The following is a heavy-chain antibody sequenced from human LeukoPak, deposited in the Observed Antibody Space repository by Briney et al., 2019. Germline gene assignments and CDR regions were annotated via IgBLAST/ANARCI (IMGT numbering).Heavy chain of an antibody. CDR1: GFTFSSYA. J-gene: IGHJ4*02. CDR2: ISGSGGGI. CDR3: AMPNFGSGGYGGVLKF. D-gene: IGHD3-10*01. Sequence: GGSLRLSCAASGFTFSSYAMSWVRQAPGKGLEWVSAISGSGGGIFYADSVKGRFTISRDNSKNTLYLQMDSLRAEDTAVYYCAMPNFGSGGYGGVLKFWGQGTLVTVSS. V-gene: IGHV3-23*01.